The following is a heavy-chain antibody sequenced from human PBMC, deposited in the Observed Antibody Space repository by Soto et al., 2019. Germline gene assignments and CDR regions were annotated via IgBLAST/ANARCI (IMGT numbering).Heavy chain of an antibody. V-gene: IGHV3-23*01. CDR2: ITGSGGSQ. J-gene: IGHJ4*02. CDR1: GFTFSSYA. Sequence: GGSLRLSCATSGFTFSSYAMGWVRQAPGKGLEWASSITGSGGSQYYADSVKGRFTLSRDNTKNTLYLQMNSLRAEDTALYYCARHFGATQSHFIYWGQGTLVTVSS. CDR3: ARHFGATQSHFIY. D-gene: IGHD2-15*01.